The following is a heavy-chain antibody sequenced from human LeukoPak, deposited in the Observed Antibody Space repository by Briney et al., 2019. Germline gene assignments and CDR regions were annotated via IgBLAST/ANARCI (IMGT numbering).Heavy chain of an antibody. V-gene: IGHV3-48*03. Sequence: GGSLRLSCAASGFTFSSYEMNWVRQAPGKGLEWISYISSSGRTISYADSVKGRFTISRDNAMNSLYLQMNSLRAEDTAVYYCAREYSGVFDYWGQGTLVTVSS. CDR1: GFTFSSYE. CDR2: ISSSGRTI. D-gene: IGHD5-12*01. CDR3: AREYSGVFDY. J-gene: IGHJ4*02.